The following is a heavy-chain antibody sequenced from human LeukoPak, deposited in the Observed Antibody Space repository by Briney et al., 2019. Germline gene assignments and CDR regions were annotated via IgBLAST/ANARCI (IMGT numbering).Heavy chain of an antibody. CDR1: GFILSNHW. CDR3: ARNNDMDV. CDR2: VNKDGSEK. J-gene: IGHJ6*02. D-gene: IGHD1/OR15-1a*01. V-gene: IGHV3-7*03. Sequence: GSSLRLSCAASGFILSNHWMTWVRQAPGKGPEWVANVNKDGSEKYYVDSVKGRFTISRDTAKNPLYLQMNNLRAEDTALYYCARNNDMDVWGQGTTVIVSS.